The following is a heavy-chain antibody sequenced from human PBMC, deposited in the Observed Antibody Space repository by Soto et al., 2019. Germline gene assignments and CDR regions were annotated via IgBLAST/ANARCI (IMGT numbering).Heavy chain of an antibody. V-gene: IGHV1-69*06. D-gene: IGHD3-10*01. CDR1: GGTFSSYA. CDR3: ARIGSGSALYYYYYGMDV. J-gene: IGHJ6*01. Sequence: QVQLVQSGAEVKKPGSSVKVSCKASGGTFSSYAISWVRQAPGQGLEWMGGIIPIFGTANYAQKFQGRVTITADKSTSTAYMELSSLRSEDTAVYYCARIGSGSALYYYYYGMDVWGQGTTVTVSS. CDR2: IIPIFGTA.